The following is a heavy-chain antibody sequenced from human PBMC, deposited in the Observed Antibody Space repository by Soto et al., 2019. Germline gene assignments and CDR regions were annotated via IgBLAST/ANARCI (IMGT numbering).Heavy chain of an antibody. J-gene: IGHJ6*02. V-gene: IGHV3-53*02. D-gene: IGHD3-10*01. Sequence: VQLVETGGGLIQPGGSLRLSCAASGFTVSSNYMSWVRQAPGKGLEWVSVIYSGGSTYYADSVKGRFTISRDNSKNTLYLQMNSLRAEDTAVYYCARDQGSGSYYPYYYYGMDVWGQGTTVTVSS. CDR3: ARDQGSGSYYPYYYYGMDV. CDR1: GFTVSSNY. CDR2: IYSGGST.